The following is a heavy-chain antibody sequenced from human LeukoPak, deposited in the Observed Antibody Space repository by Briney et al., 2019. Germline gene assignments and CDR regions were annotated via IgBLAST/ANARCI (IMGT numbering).Heavy chain of an antibody. CDR3: ARGDGALQYYLDY. V-gene: IGHV4-59*01. D-gene: IGHD4/OR15-4a*01. CDR2: IYSSGRT. CDR1: GGSISSYY. J-gene: IGHJ4*02. Sequence: SETLSLTCTVSGGSISSYYWSWIRQPPGKGLEWIGYIYSSGRTNYNPSLKSRVTISLDTSKNQFSLKLNSMTAADTAVYYCARGDGALQYYLDYWGQGTLVTVSS.